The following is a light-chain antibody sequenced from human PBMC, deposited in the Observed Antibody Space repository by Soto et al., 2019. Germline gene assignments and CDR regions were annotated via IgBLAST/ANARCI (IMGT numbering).Light chain of an antibody. CDR3: QQSYSTPWT. Sequence: DIQMTQSPSSLSASVGDRVTITCRASQSISSYLNWYQQKPGKAPKLLIYAASSLQSGVPSRFSGSGSGTYCALTISSVQPEDVATYYCQQSYSTPWTYDQGTKVEIK. CDR2: AAS. V-gene: IGKV1-39*01. CDR1: QSISSY. J-gene: IGKJ1*01.